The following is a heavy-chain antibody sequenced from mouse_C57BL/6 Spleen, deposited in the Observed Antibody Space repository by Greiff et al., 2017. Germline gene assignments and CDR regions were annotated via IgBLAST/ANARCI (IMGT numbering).Heavy chain of an antibody. CDR1: GYSFTDYN. J-gene: IGHJ1*03. V-gene: IGHV1-39*01. CDR3: ASDYYGSSYRYFDV. Sequence: EVKLVESGPELVKPGASVKISCKASGYSFTDYNMNWVKQSNGKSLEWIGVINPNYGTTSYNQKFKGKATLTVDQSSSTAYMQLNSLTSEDSAVYYCASDYYGSSYRYFDVWGTGTTVTVSS. CDR2: INPNYGTT. D-gene: IGHD1-1*01.